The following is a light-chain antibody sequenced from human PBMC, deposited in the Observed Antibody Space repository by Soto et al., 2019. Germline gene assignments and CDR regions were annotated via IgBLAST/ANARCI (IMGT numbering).Light chain of an antibody. CDR1: ESVSSH. J-gene: IGKJ4*01. Sequence: ERVMTQSPATLSVSPGERATLSCRASESVSSHLAWYQQKPGQAPRLLIYDASNRATGIPARFSGSGSGTDFTLTISSLEPEDFAVYYCQQRSNWPPLTFGGGTKVDIK. V-gene: IGKV3-11*01. CDR2: DAS. CDR3: QQRSNWPPLT.